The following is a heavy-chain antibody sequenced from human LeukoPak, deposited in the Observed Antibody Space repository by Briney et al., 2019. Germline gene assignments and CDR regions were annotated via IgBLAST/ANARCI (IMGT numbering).Heavy chain of an antibody. CDR3: ARGREYYDSSGYYSQNWFDP. J-gene: IGHJ5*02. D-gene: IGHD3-22*01. CDR1: GGSFSGYY. Sequence: SDTLSLTCAVYGGSFSGYYWSWIRQPPGKGLEWIGEINHGGSTNYNPSLRNRVPISIDTSKNQFSLKLSSVTAADTAVYYWARGREYYDSSGYYSQNWFDPWGPGTLVTVSS. V-gene: IGHV4-34*01. CDR2: INHGGST.